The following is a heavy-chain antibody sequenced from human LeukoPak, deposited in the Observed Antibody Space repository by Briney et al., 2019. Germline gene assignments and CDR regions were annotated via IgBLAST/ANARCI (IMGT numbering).Heavy chain of an antibody. CDR3: TRDQMNY. CDR1: GFRFSDYW. V-gene: IGHV3-53*01. D-gene: IGHD5-24*01. CDR2: IFSNGDT. J-gene: IGHJ4*02. Sequence: GGSLRLSCAASGFRFSDYWMTWVRQAPGKGLEWVSLIFSNGDTHYADSVKGRFTISRDTSKNTVSLQMNSLRVEDTAMYYCTRDQMNYWGQGTLVTVSS.